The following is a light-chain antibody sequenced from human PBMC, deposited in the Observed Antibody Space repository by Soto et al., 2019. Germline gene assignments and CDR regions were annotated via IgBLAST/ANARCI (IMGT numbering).Light chain of an antibody. CDR3: MQALQTPRT. CDR1: QSLLHINGYNY. CDR2: LDS. J-gene: IGKJ1*01. Sequence: DIVMTQSPLSLPVIPGEPASISCRSSQSLLHINGYNYLDWYLQKPGDSPQLLIYLDSNRASGVPDRFSGSGSGTDFTLKISRVEAEDVGVYYCMQALQTPRTFGQGTKVEIK. V-gene: IGKV2-28*01.